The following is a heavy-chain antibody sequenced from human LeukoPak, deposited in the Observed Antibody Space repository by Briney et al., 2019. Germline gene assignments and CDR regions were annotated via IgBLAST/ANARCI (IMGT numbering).Heavy chain of an antibody. D-gene: IGHD2-15*01. CDR1: GFSFSIYG. Sequence: GGSLRLSCATSGFSFSIYGMSWVRQAPGKGLEWVSDISDSVGNTYYADSANSGFTISRDNTTNTPYLQMNSMRAADTALYYSSKVELLVEINIGMSHLDAWGQGIQVTVSS. CDR3: SKVELLVEINIGMSHLDA. V-gene: IGHV3-23*01. CDR2: ISDSVGNT. J-gene: IGHJ5*02.